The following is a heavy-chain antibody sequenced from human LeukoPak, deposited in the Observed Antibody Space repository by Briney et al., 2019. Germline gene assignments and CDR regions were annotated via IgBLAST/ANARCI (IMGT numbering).Heavy chain of an antibody. CDR2: ITSSGDDI. D-gene: IGHD3-10*01. CDR3: ARFPIQMVRGITSYYYGMDV. J-gene: IGHJ6*02. V-gene: IGHV3-48*03. Sequence: GGSLRLSCAASGFTFSSFDMNWVRQAPGKGLEWISFITSSGDDIFYADFVKGRFTISRDNAKNSLYLQMNSLRAEDTAVYYCARFPIQMVRGITSYYYGMDVWGQGTTVTVSS. CDR1: GFTFSSFD.